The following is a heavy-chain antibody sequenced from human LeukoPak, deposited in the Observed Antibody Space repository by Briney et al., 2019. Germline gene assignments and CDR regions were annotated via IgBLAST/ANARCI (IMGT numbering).Heavy chain of an antibody. CDR2: SGSGAGT. J-gene: IGHJ4*02. D-gene: IGHD6-6*01. Sequence: GGSLRLSCAASGFTFSSYAMSWVRQAPGQGLECFSTSGSGAGTYYADSVKGRFTISRDNSKNTLYLQMNSLRVEDTAVYYCANHHRMAARLVYFDYWGQGTLVTVSS. CDR1: GFTFSSYA. CDR3: ANHHRMAARLVYFDY. V-gene: IGHV3-23*01.